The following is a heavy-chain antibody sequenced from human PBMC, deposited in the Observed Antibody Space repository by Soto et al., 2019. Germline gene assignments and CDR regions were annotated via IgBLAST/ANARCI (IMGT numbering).Heavy chain of an antibody. CDR3: ARGAFGSYYVDY. CDR2: IKGDETTS. V-gene: IGHV3-74*01. CDR1: GFTFLGYW. D-gene: IGHD3-10*01. J-gene: IGHJ4*02. Sequence: SGGPLRLSFAASGFTFLGYWMHWVRQAPGKGLLWMSRIKGDETTSSYADSVEGRFTISRDNAKNTVYLQMNSLRAEDTAVYYCARGAFGSYYVDYWGQGTLVTVSS.